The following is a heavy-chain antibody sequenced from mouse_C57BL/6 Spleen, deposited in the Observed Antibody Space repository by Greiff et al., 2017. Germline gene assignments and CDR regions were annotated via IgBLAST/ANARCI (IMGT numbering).Heavy chain of an antibody. Sequence: QVQLKESGPGLVQPSQSLSITCTVSGFSLTSYGVHWVRQSPGKGLEWLGVIWSGGSTDYNAAFISRLSISKDNSKSQVFFKMNSLQADDTAIYYCARDDGYYWFAYWGQGTLVTVSA. V-gene: IGHV2-2*01. CDR3: ARDDGYYWFAY. CDR1: GFSLTSYG. J-gene: IGHJ3*01. CDR2: IWSGGST. D-gene: IGHD2-3*01.